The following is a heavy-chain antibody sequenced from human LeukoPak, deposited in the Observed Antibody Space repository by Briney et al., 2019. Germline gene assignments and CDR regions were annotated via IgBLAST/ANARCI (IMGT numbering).Heavy chain of an antibody. Sequence: SETLSLTCAVYGVSFSGYYWSWIRQPPGKGLEWIGELNHSGGTNYKPSLKSRVTISVDTSKNPFSLKLSSVTAADTAVYYCARGAPGYCSGDSCYSGFDYWGQGTLVTVSS. J-gene: IGHJ4*02. CDR3: ARGAPGYCSGDSCYSGFDY. CDR2: LNHSGGT. V-gene: IGHV4-34*01. CDR1: GVSFSGYY. D-gene: IGHD2-15*01.